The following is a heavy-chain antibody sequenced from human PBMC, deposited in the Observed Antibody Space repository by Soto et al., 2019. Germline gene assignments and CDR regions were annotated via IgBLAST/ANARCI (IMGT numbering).Heavy chain of an antibody. CDR1: GFTFSSYA. D-gene: IGHD6-13*01. CDR3: ARASGVRYSIAAAGTIDY. V-gene: IGHV3-30-3*01. J-gene: IGHJ4*02. Sequence: QVQLVESGGGVVQPGRSLRLSCAASGFTFSSYAMHWVRQAPGKGLEWVAVISYDGSNKYYADSVKGRFTISRDNSKNTLYLQMNSLRAEDTAVYYCARASGVRYSIAAAGTIDYCGQGTLVTVSS. CDR2: ISYDGSNK.